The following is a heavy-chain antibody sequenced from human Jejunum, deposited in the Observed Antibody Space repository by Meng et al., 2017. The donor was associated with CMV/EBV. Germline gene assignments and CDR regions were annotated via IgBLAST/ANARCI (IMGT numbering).Heavy chain of an antibody. CDR3: ARETPNTYYWDY. D-gene: IGHD2-21*01. V-gene: IGHV3-53*01. CDR2: IYSGGAT. CDR1: GLTVINNY. Sequence: EVDVVGPGVGVMQPGGSLRLSCTAAGLTVINNYMSWVRQAPGKGLEWVSVIYSGGATRYADSVKGRFTISRDNSKNTLYLQMNSLRAEDTAVYYCARETPNTYYWDYWGQGTLVTVSS. J-gene: IGHJ4*02.